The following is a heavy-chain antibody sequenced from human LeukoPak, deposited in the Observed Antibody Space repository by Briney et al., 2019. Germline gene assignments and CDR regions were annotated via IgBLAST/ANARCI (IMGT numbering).Heavy chain of an antibody. J-gene: IGHJ4*02. CDR2: ISSSSSTI. Sequence: PGGSLRLSCAASGFTFSSYSMNWVRQAPGKGLEWVSYISSSSSTIYYADSVKGRFTISRDNAKNSLYLQMNSLRAEDTAVYYCARAVSSTVTAFDYWGQGTLVTVSS. CDR1: GFTFSSYS. CDR3: ARAVSSTVTAFDY. D-gene: IGHD4-17*01. V-gene: IGHV3-48*04.